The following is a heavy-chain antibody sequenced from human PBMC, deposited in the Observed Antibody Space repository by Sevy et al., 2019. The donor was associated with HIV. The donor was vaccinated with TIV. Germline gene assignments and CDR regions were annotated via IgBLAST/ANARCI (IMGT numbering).Heavy chain of an antibody. D-gene: IGHD3-22*01. CDR2: IKQDGSEK. Sequence: GGSLRLSCAASGFTFSSYWMSWVRQAPGKGLEWVANIKQDGSEKYYVDSVKGRFTISRDNAKNSLYLQMNSLRAEDTVVYYCAREYNYYDSSGYHPSFDYWGQGTLVTVSS. V-gene: IGHV3-7*01. J-gene: IGHJ4*02. CDR1: GFTFSSYW. CDR3: AREYNYYDSSGYHPSFDY.